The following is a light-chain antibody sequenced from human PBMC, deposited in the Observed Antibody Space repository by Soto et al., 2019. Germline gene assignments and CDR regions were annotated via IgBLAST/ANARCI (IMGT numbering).Light chain of an antibody. Sequence: DIQMTQSPSSLSASVGDRVTITCRASQSISSYLHWYQQKPGKAPNLLIYPASSLQSGVPSRFSGSGSGTDCTLTISSLQPEDSATYYCQQSYSTPTTFGQGTRLEIK. CDR3: QQSYSTPTT. J-gene: IGKJ5*01. V-gene: IGKV1-39*01. CDR1: QSISSY. CDR2: PAS.